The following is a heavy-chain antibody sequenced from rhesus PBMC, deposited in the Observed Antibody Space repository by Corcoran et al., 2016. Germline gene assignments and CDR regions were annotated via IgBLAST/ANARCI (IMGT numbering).Heavy chain of an antibody. D-gene: IGHD5-24*01. CDR2: NHGIKTAT. Sequence: QVQLQESGPGVVKPSETLSLTCAVSGGSISDSYRWRWIRQPPGKGLDWIGYNHGIKTATHYTPALSSRVTISKDTSKKQCALKLSAVTAADTAVYYCARGRYSGYSPFYYWGQGVLVTVSS. CDR1: GGSISDSYR. V-gene: IGHV4S10*01. J-gene: IGHJ4*01. CDR3: ARGRYSGYSPFYY.